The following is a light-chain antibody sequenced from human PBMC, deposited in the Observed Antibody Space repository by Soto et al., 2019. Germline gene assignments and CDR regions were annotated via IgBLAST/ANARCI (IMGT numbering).Light chain of an antibody. V-gene: IGKV3-15*01. Sequence: EIVMTQSPATLSVSPGERVTLSCRASQSVSNNLAWYQHKPGQTPSLLIYDSSTRASGVPARFSGSGSGTEFTLTISSLQSEDFAVYYCQQYNNWPPWTFGQGTKVEIK. CDR1: QSVSNN. J-gene: IGKJ1*01. CDR3: QQYNNWPPWT. CDR2: DSS.